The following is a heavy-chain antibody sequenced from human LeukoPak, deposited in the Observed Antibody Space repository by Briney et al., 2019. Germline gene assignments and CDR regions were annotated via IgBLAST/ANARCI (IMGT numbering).Heavy chain of an antibody. CDR1: GFTFSSYS. CDR3: ARVLGYCTNGVCYKQFYYYYYMDV. D-gene: IGHD2-8*01. Sequence: GGSLRLSCAASGFTFSSYSMNWVRQAPGKGLEWVSSISSSSSYIYYAGSVKGRFTISRDNAKSSLYLQMNSLRAEDTAVYYYARVLGYCTNGVCYKQFYYYYYMDVWGKGTTVTVSS. J-gene: IGHJ6*03. V-gene: IGHV3-21*01. CDR2: ISSSSSYI.